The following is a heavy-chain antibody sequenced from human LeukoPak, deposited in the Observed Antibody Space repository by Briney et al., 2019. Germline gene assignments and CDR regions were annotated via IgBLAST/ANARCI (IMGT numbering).Heavy chain of an antibody. J-gene: IGHJ1*01. CDR2: IRSKAYGGTT. CDR3: TSAVVPAAIEYFQH. CDR1: GFTFGDYA. D-gene: IGHD2-2*01. V-gene: IGHV3-49*04. Sequence: PGRSLGLSCTASGFTFGDYAMSWVRQAPGKGLEWVGFIRSKAYGGTTEYAASVKGRFTISRDDSKSIAYLQMNSLKTEDTAVYYCTSAVVPAAIEYFQHWGQGTLVTVSS.